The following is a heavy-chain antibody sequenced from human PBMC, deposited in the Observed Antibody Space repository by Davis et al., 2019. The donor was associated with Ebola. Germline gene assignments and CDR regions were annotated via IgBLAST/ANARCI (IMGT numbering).Heavy chain of an antibody. CDR3: ARGYSYGSPYFDY. J-gene: IGHJ4*02. CDR1: GFTFSSYW. V-gene: IGHV3-7*03. D-gene: IGHD5-18*01. Sequence: GESLKISCAASGFTFSSYWMSWVRQAPGKGLEWVANIKQDGSEKYYVDSVKGRFTISRDNAKNSLYLQMNSLRAEDTAVYYCARGYSYGSPYFDYWGQGTLVTVSS. CDR2: IKQDGSEK.